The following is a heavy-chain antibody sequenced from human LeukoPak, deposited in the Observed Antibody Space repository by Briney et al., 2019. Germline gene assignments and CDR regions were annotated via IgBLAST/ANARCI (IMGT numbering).Heavy chain of an antibody. V-gene: IGHV4-30-4*01. CDR2: IYYSGST. Sequence: PSETLSLTCTVSGGSISSGDYYWRWTRQPPGKGLEWIGYIYYSGSTYYNPSLKSRVTISVDTSNNQSSLKLSSVTAADTAVYYCARSVTTPDIWGQGTMVTVSS. D-gene: IGHD4-17*01. CDR1: GGSISSGDYY. CDR3: ARSVTTPDI. J-gene: IGHJ3*02.